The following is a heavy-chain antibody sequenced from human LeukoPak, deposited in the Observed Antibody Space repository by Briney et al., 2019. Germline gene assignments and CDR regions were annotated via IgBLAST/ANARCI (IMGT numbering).Heavy chain of an antibody. CDR3: ARDEMTTIDY. CDR1: GFTFSSYS. J-gene: IGHJ4*02. Sequence: GGSLRLSCXASGFTFSSYSMNWVRQAPGKGLEWVSSISSSSSYIYYADSVKGRFTISRDNAKNSLYLQMNSLRAEDTAVYYCARDEMTTIDYWGQGTLVTVSS. D-gene: IGHD5-24*01. V-gene: IGHV3-21*01. CDR2: ISSSSSYI.